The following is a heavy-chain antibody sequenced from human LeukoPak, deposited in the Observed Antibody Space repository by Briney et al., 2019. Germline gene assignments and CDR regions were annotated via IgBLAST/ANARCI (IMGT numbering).Heavy chain of an antibody. V-gene: IGHV3-21*01. CDR2: ISSSSSYI. CDR3: ARDSSGINWFDP. CDR1: GFTFSSYS. Sequence: PGGSLRLSCAASGFTFSSYSMNWVRQAPGKGLEWVSSISSSSSYIYYADSVKGRFTISRDNAKNSLNLQMNSLRAEDTAVYYCARDSSGINWFDPWGQGTLVTVSS. J-gene: IGHJ5*02. D-gene: IGHD6-19*01.